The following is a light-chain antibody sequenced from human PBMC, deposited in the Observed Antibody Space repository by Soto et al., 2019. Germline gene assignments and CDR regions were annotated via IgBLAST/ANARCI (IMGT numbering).Light chain of an antibody. J-gene: IGKJ5*01. V-gene: IGKV3-20*01. Sequence: DIVLTQSPGTLSLSPGERATLSCRASQNVNNNYLAWYQQKPGQAPRLLIYGASSRATGIPDRFSGSGSGTDFTLTISRLEPEDFAVYYCQQYGNAPPVTFAKGTRLEMK. CDR3: QQYGNAPPVT. CDR1: QNVNNNY. CDR2: GAS.